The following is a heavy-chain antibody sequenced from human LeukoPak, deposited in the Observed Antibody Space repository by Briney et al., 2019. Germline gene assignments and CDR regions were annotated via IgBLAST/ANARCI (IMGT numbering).Heavy chain of an antibody. CDR3: ARDQQQLNFDP. Sequence: SETLSLTCAVYGGSFSGYYWSWIRQPPGKGLEWIGEINHSGSTNYNPSLKSRDTISVDTSKNQFSLKLSSVTAADTVVYYCARDQQQLNFDPWGQGTLVTVSS. V-gene: IGHV4-34*01. CDR2: INHSGST. D-gene: IGHD6-13*01. J-gene: IGHJ5*02. CDR1: GGSFSGYY.